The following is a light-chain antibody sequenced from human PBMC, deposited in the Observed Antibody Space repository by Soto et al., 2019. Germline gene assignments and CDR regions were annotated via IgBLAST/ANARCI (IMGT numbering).Light chain of an antibody. CDR2: SIN. J-gene: IGLJ3*02. CDR1: TGPVTSGFY. Sequence: QAVVTQEPSLTVSPGGTVTLTCASTTGPVTSGFYPHWFQQTPEQAPRALIYSINNKYSWTPARFSGSLLGGKAALTLSGVQPEDEAEYYCLLYYDGAGVFGGGTKLTVL. CDR3: LLYYDGAGV. V-gene: IGLV7-43*01.